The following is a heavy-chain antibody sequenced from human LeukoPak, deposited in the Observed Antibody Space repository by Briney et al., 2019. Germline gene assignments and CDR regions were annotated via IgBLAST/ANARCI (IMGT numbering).Heavy chain of an antibody. V-gene: IGHV3-74*01. CDR1: GFTFSNYW. CDR3: AREVTSSSNDLDY. J-gene: IGHJ4*02. CDR2: INLDGSST. Sequence: GGSLRLSCAASGFTFSNYWMHWVRQGPGKGLVWVSRINLDGSSTIYADSVKGRFTNSRDNAKNTLYLQMNSLRAEDTAVYYCAREVTSSSNDLDYWGQGTLVTVSS. D-gene: IGHD6-6*01.